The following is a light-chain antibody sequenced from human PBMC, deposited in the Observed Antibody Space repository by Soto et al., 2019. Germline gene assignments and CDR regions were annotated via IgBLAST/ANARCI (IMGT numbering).Light chain of an antibody. CDR1: QSISSY. Sequence: DFQMTQAASSMSASVGDRVAITCRASQSISSYLNWYQQKPGKAPKLLIYAASSLQSGVPSRFSGSGSGTDFTLTISSLQPEDFATYYCQQSYSTLITFGQGTRLEI. V-gene: IGKV1-39*01. CDR2: AAS. J-gene: IGKJ5*01. CDR3: QQSYSTLIT.